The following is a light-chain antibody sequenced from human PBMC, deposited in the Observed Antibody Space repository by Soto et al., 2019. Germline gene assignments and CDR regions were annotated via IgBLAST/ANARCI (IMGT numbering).Light chain of an antibody. CDR3: CSYAGSSTFV. Sequence: QSALTQPASVSGSPGQSITISCTGTSSDVGNYNSVSWYQQHPGKAPKLMIYEVSKRPSGVSNHFSGSKSGNTASLTISGLQAEDEADYYCCSYAGSSTFVFGTGTKVHRP. J-gene: IGLJ1*01. CDR2: EVS. CDR1: SSDVGNYNS. V-gene: IGLV2-23*02.